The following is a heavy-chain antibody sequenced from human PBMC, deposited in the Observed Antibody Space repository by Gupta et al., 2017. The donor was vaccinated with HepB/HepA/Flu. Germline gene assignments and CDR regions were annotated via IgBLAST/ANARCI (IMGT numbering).Heavy chain of an antibody. J-gene: IGHJ4*02. Sequence: EVQLVESGGGLVKPGGSLRLSCAASGFTFSSYSMNWVRQAPGKGLEWVSSISSSSSYIYYADSVKGRFTISRDNAKNSLYLQMNSLRAEDTAVYYCASLPYVDTGMAADYWGQGTLVTVSS. V-gene: IGHV3-21*01. CDR1: GFTFSSYS. CDR3: ASLPYVDTGMAADY. CDR2: ISSSSSYI. D-gene: IGHD5-18*01.